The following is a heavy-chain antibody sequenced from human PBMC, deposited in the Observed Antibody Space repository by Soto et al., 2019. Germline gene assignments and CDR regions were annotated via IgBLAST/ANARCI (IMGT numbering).Heavy chain of an antibody. Sequence: PSETLSLTCAVYGGSFSGYYWSWIRQPPGKGLEWIGEINRSGSTNYNPSLKSRVTISVDTSKNQFSLKLSSVTAADTAVYYCARGGRGYYKVYYYGMDVWGQGTTVTVSS. V-gene: IGHV4-34*01. D-gene: IGHD1-26*01. CDR2: INRSGST. J-gene: IGHJ6*02. CDR3: ARGGRGYYKVYYYGMDV. CDR1: GGSFSGYY.